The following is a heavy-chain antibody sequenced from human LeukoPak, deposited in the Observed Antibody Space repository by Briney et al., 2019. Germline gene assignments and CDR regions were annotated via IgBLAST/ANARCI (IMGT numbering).Heavy chain of an antibody. CDR2: INHSGST. Sequence: SETLSLTCAVYGGSFSGYYWSWIRQPPGKGLEWIGEINHSGSTNYNPSLKSRVTISVDTSKNQFSLKLGSVTAADTAVYHCARATNDCSSTSCSLYYFDYWGQGALVTVSS. D-gene: IGHD2-2*01. V-gene: IGHV4-34*01. J-gene: IGHJ4*02. CDR3: ARATNDCSSTSCSLYYFDY. CDR1: GGSFSGYY.